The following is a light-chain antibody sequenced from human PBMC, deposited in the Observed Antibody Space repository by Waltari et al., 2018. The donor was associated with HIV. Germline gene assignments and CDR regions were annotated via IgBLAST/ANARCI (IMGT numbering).Light chain of an antibody. CDR3: ASYTATSTLEE. V-gene: IGLV2-14*01. J-gene: IGLJ2*01. CDR2: EVN. CDR1: TSDIGGYNH. Sequence: QSALTQPASVSGSPGQSITISCTGTTSDIGGYNHVSWYQQHPGRAPNLVIYEVNNRPSGVSNRFSGFKSGNTTSLIISGLRAEDEAHYYCASYTATSTLEEFGGGTKLTVL.